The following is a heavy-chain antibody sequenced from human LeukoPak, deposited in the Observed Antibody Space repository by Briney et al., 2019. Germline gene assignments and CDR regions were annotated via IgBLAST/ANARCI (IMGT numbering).Heavy chain of an antibody. CDR2: ISAYNGNT. J-gene: IGHJ3*02. D-gene: IGHD3-9*01. Sequence: GASVKVSCKASGYTVTSYGISWVRQAPGQGLEWMGWISAYNGNTNYAQKLQGRVTMTTDTSTSTAYMELRSLRSDDTAVHYCARAGGHYDILTGNDFDIWGQGTMVTVSS. CDR3: ARAGGHYDILTGNDFDI. V-gene: IGHV1-18*01. CDR1: GYTVTSYG.